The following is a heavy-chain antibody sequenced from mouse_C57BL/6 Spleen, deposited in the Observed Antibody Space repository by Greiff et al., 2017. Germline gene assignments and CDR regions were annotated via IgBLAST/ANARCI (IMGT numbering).Heavy chain of an antibody. CDR2: INPGSGGT. Sequence: LQESGAELVRPGTSVKVSCKASGYAFTNYLIEWVKQRPGQGLEWIGVINPGSGGTNYNEKFKGKATLTADKSSSTAYMQLSSLTSEDSAVYFCARLWGNYYAMDYWGQGTSVTVSS. V-gene: IGHV1-54*01. CDR1: GYAFTNYL. J-gene: IGHJ4*01. CDR3: ARLWGNYYAMDY.